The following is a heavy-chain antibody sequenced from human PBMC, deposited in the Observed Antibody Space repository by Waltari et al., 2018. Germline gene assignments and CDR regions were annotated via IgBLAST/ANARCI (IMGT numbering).Heavy chain of an antibody. V-gene: IGHV1-2*02. CDR1: GYTFTGYY. Sequence: QVQLVQSGAEVKKPGASVKVSCKASGYTFTGYYMHWVRQAPGQGLEWMGWINPNSGGTNYAQKLQGRVTMTRDTSISTAYMELSRLRSDDTAVYYCATRSRVAVANYWGQGTLVTVSS. CDR2: INPNSGGT. J-gene: IGHJ4*02. D-gene: IGHD6-19*01. CDR3: ATRSRVAVANY.